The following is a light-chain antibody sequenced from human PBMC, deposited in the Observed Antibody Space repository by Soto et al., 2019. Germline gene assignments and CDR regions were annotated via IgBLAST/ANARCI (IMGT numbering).Light chain of an antibody. V-gene: IGKV3-15*01. J-gene: IGKJ1*01. CDR1: QSIGDT. CDR2: GAS. CDR3: QQYGSSGT. Sequence: EIVMTQSPATLSVSPGGRATLSCRASQSIGDTLAWYQQKPGQAPRLLIYGASSRVTGFPARFSGSGSGTDFTLTISRLEPEDFAVCYCQQYGSSGTFGQGTKVDI.